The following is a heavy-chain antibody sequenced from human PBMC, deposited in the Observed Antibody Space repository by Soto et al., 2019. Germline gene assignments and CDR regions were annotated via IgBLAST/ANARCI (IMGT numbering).Heavy chain of an antibody. V-gene: IGHV1-69*01. CDR3: ARGDTRPGSLGGDDYYGMDG. J-gene: IGHJ6*02. CDR2: IIPIFGTA. Sequence: QVQLVQSGAEVKKPGSSVKVSCKASGGTFSSYAISWVRQAPGQGLEWMGGIIPIFGTANYAQKFHGRVTITADESTSPASLEVSSRRSEDTAVSYGARGDTRPGSLGGDDYYGMDGCGQGTTVTVSS. D-gene: IGHD2-21*02. CDR1: GGTFSSYA.